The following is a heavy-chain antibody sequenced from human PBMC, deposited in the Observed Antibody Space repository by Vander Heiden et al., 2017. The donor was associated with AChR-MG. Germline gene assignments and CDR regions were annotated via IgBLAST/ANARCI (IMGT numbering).Heavy chain of an antibody. V-gene: IGHV3-49*04. CDR3: ARGNTVLGARYYFDY. Sequence: VQLVASGVGLVQPGRSLRLSCATSGFSFGDYAMSCVRQAAGKWLELVGFIRTKTYGETREYAASVRGRFTISRDNSNSIAYLEMSSLKTEDTAVYYCARGNTVLGARYYFDYWGQGALVTVSS. D-gene: IGHD1-26*01. CDR2: IRTKTYGETR. J-gene: IGHJ4*02. CDR1: GFSFGDYA.